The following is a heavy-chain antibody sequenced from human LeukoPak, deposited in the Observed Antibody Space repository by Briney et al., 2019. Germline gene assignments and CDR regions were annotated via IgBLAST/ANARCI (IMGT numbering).Heavy chain of an antibody. D-gene: IGHD2-15*01. Sequence: PSETLSLTCTVSGGSISGYYWNWIRQPPGKGLEWIGYIYYSGGTSYNPSLKSRVTISIDTSKNQFSLKLSSVTAADTAAYYCARSYCSGGSCYPYYYYDMDVWGQGTTVTVSS. CDR3: ARSYCSGGSCYPYYYYDMDV. CDR1: GGSISGYY. CDR2: IYYSGGT. J-gene: IGHJ6*02. V-gene: IGHV4-59*01.